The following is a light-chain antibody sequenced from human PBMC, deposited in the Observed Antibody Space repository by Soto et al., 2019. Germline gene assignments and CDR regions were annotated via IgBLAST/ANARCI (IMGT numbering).Light chain of an antibody. V-gene: IGKV1-39*01. J-gene: IGKJ1*01. CDR2: AAS. CDR1: QAILTY. CDR3: QQSYSTPRT. Sequence: DIHLTQSPSSLSAAVGDRVTITCRASQAILTYLNWLQQEAGKAPKLLIYAASSLQSGVQSRFSGSGSGTDFTLTISSLQPEDFATYYCQQSYSTPRTFGQGTKVDIK.